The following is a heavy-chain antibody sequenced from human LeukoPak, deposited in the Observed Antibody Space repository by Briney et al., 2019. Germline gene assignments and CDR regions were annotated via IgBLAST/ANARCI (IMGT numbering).Heavy chain of an antibody. J-gene: IGHJ4*02. V-gene: IGHV1-24*01. D-gene: IGHD2-2*01. CDR2: FDPEDGET. CDR1: GYIFTDYY. CDR3: ASDGGFLGYCSSTSCYSY. Sequence: GASVTVSCRASGYIFTDYYMHWVRQAPGKGLEWMGGFDPEDGETIYAQKFQGRVTMTEDTSTDTAYMELSSLRSEDTAVYYCASDGGFLGYCSSTSCYSYWGQGTLVTVSS.